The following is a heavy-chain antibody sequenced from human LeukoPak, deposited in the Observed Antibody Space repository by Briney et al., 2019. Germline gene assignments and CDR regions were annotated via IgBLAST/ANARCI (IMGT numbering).Heavy chain of an antibody. CDR3: ARVARSMSSSSEDC. V-gene: IGHV4-61*02. CDR2: IYTSGST. CDR1: GGSISSGSHY. J-gene: IGHJ4*02. D-gene: IGHD6-13*01. Sequence: PSQTLSLTCTVSGGSISSGSHYWNWIRQPAGKGLEWIGRIYTSGSTNYNPCLKSRVTISVDTSKNQFSLKLNSVTAADTAVYYCARVARSMSSSSEDCWGQGTLVTVSS.